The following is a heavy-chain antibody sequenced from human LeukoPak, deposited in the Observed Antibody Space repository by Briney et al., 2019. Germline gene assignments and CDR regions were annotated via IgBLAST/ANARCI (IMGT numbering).Heavy chain of an antibody. CDR2: INAGNGKA. CDR1: GYIFTNYA. Sequence: ASVKVSCKASGYIFTNYAIHWVRQAPGQRLEWMGWINAGNGKANYSQKFRGRLTLTRDTSASTAYMELSSLRSEDTAVYYCARGYYDLLTGHVVTYYFDYWGQGTLLNVSS. V-gene: IGHV1-3*01. J-gene: IGHJ4*02. D-gene: IGHD3-9*01. CDR3: ARGYYDLLTGHVVTYYFDY.